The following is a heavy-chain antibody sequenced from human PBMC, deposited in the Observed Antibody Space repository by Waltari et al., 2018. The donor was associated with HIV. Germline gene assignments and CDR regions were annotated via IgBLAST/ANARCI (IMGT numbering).Heavy chain of an antibody. Sequence: EVQLLESGGGLVQPGGSLRLSCAASGFTFSSYAMSCGRPAPGKGLEWVSASSGSGGSTYYADSVKGRFTIARDNSKNTLYLQMNSLRAEDTAVYYCAKDPGYDFWRGYFDYWGQGTLVTVSS. CDR2: SSGSGGST. CDR1: GFTFSSYA. CDR3: AKDPGYDFWRGYFDY. V-gene: IGHV3-23*01. J-gene: IGHJ4*02. D-gene: IGHD3-3*01.